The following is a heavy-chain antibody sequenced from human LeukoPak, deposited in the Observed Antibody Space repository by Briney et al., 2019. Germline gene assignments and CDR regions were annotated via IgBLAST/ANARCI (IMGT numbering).Heavy chain of an antibody. J-gene: IGHJ4*02. CDR2: ITDSGGST. CDR3: AKGSAAARPYYFDY. D-gene: IGHD6-6*01. V-gene: IGHV3-23*01. Sequence: PGGSLRLSCAASGFTFSHYAMSWVRQAPGKGLEWVSAITDSGGSTYHTDSVKGRFTISRDNSKNTLSLQMNSLRAEDTAVYYCAKGSAAARPYYFDYWGQGTLVTVSS. CDR1: GFTFSHYA.